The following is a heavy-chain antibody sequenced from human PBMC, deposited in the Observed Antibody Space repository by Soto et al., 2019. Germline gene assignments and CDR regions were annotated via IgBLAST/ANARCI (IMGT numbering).Heavy chain of an antibody. V-gene: IGHV3-23*01. CDR2: ISGSGGST. CDR3: VNGVIAAAGHDAFDI. CDR1: GFTFSSYA. Sequence: PGGSLRLSCAASGFTFSSYAMSWVRQAPGKGLEWVSAISGSGGSTYYADSVKGRFTISRDNSKNTLYLQMNSLRAEDTAVYYCVNGVIAAAGHDAFDIWGQGTMVTVSS. J-gene: IGHJ3*02. D-gene: IGHD6-13*01.